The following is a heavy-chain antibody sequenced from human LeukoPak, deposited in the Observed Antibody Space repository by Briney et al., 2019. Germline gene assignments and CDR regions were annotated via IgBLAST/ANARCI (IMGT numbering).Heavy chain of an antibody. Sequence: GSLRLSCGASGFSFDSHGMMWVRQAPGKGLEWVSYISSSTTYIYYTDSVKGRFTISRDNAKRLMYLQMNSLRAEDTAVYYCASADCGGDSCYYSTSAYWGQGTLVTVSS. V-gene: IGHV3-21*01. CDR2: ISSSTTYI. D-gene: IGHD2-15*01. J-gene: IGHJ4*02. CDR1: GFSFDSHG. CDR3: ASADCGGDSCYYSTSAY.